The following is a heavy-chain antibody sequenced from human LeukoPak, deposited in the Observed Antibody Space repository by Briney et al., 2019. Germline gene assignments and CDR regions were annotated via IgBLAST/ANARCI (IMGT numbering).Heavy chain of an antibody. CDR1: GFTFDDYA. D-gene: IGHD2/OR15-2a*01. CDR3: ATRISHGMDV. J-gene: IGHJ6*02. Sequence: GGSLRLSCAASGFTFDDYAMHWVRQAPGKGLEWVSVIYSGGTTYYADSVKGRFTISRDNSKNTLYLQMNSLRAEDTAAYYCATRISHGMDVWGQGTTVTVSS. V-gene: IGHV3-66*01. CDR2: IYSGGTT.